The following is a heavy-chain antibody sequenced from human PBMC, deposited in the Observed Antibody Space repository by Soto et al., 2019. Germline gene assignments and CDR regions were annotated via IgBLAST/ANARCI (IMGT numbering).Heavy chain of an antibody. V-gene: IGHV3-7*05. J-gene: IGHJ4*02. Sequence: EVQLVESGGTLVQPGGSLRLSCAASGFTFSSHWMSWVRQAPGKGLEWVAIIKQDGSEKNYVDSVKGRFTISRDNAKNSLYLQMDSLRVEDTAVYYCARDWRDGYNYCFDYWGQGTLVTVSS. CDR3: ARDWRDGYNYCFDY. D-gene: IGHD5-12*01. CDR1: GFTFSSHW. CDR2: IKQDGSEK.